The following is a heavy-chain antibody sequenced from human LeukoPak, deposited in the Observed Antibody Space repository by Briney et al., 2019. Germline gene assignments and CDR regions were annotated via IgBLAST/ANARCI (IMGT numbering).Heavy chain of an antibody. CDR3: TRGGPNRSGWTLDY. V-gene: IGHV1-8*01. CDR2: MNPNSGRT. D-gene: IGHD6-19*01. J-gene: IGHJ4*02. Sequence: GASVKVSCKASGYTLTSYDINWVRQATGQGLEWMGWMNPNSGRTGYAQNFQGRITITRNTSISTAYMELSSLRSEDTAVYYCTRGGPNRSGWTLDYWGQGTLVTVSS. CDR1: GYTLTSYD.